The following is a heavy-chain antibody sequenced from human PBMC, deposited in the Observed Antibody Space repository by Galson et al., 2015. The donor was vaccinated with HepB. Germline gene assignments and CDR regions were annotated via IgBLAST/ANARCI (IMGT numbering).Heavy chain of an antibody. J-gene: IGHJ4*02. CDR2: TSHDGGNQ. Sequence: SLRLSCAASGFRFRSYAMHWVRQAPGKGLEWVAVTSHDGGNQHYADSVKGRVTISRDNSEDVVYLQINSLRGEDTAVYYCARDLYSYNRNYGIGYWGQGTLVTVSS. CDR3: ARDLYSYNRNYGIGY. D-gene: IGHD1-14*01. V-gene: IGHV3-30*03. CDR1: GFRFRSYA.